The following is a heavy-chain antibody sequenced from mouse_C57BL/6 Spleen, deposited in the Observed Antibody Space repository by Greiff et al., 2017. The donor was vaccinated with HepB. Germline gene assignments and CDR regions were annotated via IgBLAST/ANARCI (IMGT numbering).Heavy chain of an antibody. J-gene: IGHJ2*01. V-gene: IGHV1-69*01. CDR2: IDPSDSYT. CDR1: GYTFTSYW. CDR3: ARGGQLRLREFDH. D-gene: IGHD3-2*02. Sequence: QVQLQQPGAELVMPGASVKLSCKASGYTFTSYWMHWVKQRPGQGLEWIGEIDPSDSYTNYNQKFKGKSTLTVDKSSSTAYMQLSSLTSEDSAVYYCARGGQLRLREFDHWGQGTTLTVSS.